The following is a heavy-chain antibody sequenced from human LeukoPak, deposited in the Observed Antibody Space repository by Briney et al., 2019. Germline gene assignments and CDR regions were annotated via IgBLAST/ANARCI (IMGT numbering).Heavy chain of an antibody. CDR3: AKPVPSDRKADYFDY. CDR2: IRYDGSNK. Sequence: GGSLRLSCAASGFTFSSYGMHWVRQAPGKGLEWVAFIRYDGSNKYYADSVKGRFTISRDNSKNTLYLQMNSLRAEDTAVYYCAKPVPSDRKADYFDYWGQGTLVTVSS. V-gene: IGHV3-30*02. J-gene: IGHJ4*02. D-gene: IGHD2-21*02. CDR1: GFTFSSYG.